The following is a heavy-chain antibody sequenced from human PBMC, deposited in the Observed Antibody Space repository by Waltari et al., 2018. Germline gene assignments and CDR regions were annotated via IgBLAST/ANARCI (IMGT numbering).Heavy chain of an antibody. CDR2: IYYSGST. Sequence: QVQLQESGPGLVKPSETLSLTCTVPGCPISSHSWTWIRQPPGKGLEWIGYIYYSGSTNYNPSLKSRVTISVDTSKNQFSLKLSSVTAADTAVYYCARGLPGVGSPCWYFDLWGRGTLVTVSS. D-gene: IGHD1-26*01. CDR1: GCPISSHS. V-gene: IGHV4-59*11. CDR3: ARGLPGVGSPCWYFDL. J-gene: IGHJ2*01.